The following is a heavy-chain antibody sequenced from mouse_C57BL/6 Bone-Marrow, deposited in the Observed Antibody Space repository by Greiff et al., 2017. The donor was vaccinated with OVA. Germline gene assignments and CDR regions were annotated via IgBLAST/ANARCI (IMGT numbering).Heavy chain of an antibody. V-gene: IGHV1-26*01. CDR1: GYTFTDYY. CDR3: APYYYGSSWYFDV. J-gene: IGHJ1*03. Sequence: VQLQQSGPELVKPGASVKISCKASGYTFTDYYMNWVKQSHGKSLEWIGDINPNNGGTSYNQKFKGKATLTVEKSSSTAYMELRSLTSEDSAVYYCAPYYYGSSWYFDVWGTGTTVTVSS. D-gene: IGHD1-1*01. CDR2: INPNNGGT.